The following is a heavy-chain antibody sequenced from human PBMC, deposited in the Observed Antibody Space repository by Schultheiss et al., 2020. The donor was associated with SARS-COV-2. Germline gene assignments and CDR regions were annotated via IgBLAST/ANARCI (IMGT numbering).Heavy chain of an antibody. V-gene: IGHV3-21*04. CDR1: GFTFSSYS. Sequence: GGSLRLSCAASGFTFSSYSMNWVRQAPGKGLEWVSSISSSSSYIYYADSVKGRFTISRDNAKNSLYLQMNSLRAEDTALYYCAKEGEGGYCSGGSCSYFDYWGQGTLVTVSS. CDR3: AKEGEGGYCSGGSCSYFDY. CDR2: ISSSSSYI. J-gene: IGHJ4*02. D-gene: IGHD2-15*01.